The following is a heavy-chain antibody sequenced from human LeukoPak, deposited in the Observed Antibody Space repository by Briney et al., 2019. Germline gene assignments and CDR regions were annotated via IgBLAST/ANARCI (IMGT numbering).Heavy chain of an antibody. CDR2: VDPEDGET. V-gene: IGHV1-69-2*01. CDR3: ATDYWNSYGSYYYYYMDV. Sequence: ASVKISCKASGYTFTDYYMHWVQQAPGKGLEWMGRVDPEDGETIYAEKFQGRVTITADTSTDTAYMELSSLRSEDTAVYYCATDYWNSYGSYYYYYMDVWGKGTTVTVSS. D-gene: IGHD5-18*01. CDR1: GYTFTDYY. J-gene: IGHJ6*03.